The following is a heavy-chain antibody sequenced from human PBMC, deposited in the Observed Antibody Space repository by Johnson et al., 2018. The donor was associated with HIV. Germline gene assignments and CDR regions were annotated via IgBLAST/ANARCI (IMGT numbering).Heavy chain of an antibody. CDR2: IWYDGSNT. D-gene: IGHD6-6*01. CDR1: GFTFSGYG. J-gene: IGHJ3*02. V-gene: IGHV3-33*06. Sequence: QVQLVESGGGVVQPGRSLRLSCAASGFTFSGYGMHWVRQAPGKGLEWVAVIWYDGSNTYYADSVRGRFTISRDNSTNTLYLQMNSLRAEDTAVYYCAKDLIAARRGCDAFDIWGQGTMVTVSS. CDR3: AKDLIAARRGCDAFDI.